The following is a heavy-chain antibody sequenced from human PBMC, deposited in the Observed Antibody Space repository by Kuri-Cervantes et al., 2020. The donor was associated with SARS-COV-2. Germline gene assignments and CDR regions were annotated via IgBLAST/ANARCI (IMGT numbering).Heavy chain of an antibody. D-gene: IGHD6-6*01. CDR2: ISGNSNDI. CDR3: ARAAARYYYYYGMDV. J-gene: IGHJ6*02. Sequence: GGSLRLSCAASGFTFSDYSMNWVRQAPGKGLEWVSYISGNSNDIRYADSVKGRFTISRDSAKNSLYLQMNSLRAEDTAVYYCARAAARYYYYYGMDVWGQGTTVTFSS. V-gene: IGHV3-48*01. CDR1: GFTFSDYS.